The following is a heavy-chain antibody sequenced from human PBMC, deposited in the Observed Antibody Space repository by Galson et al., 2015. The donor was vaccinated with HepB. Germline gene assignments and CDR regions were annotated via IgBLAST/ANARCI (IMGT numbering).Heavy chain of an antibody. D-gene: IGHD2-2*01. V-gene: IGHV3-72*01. CDR2: TRSKANSYTT. CDR3: ARVRCGSTRPGPCYNGMDI. Sequence: SLRLSCAASGFTSSDHHMDWVRQAPGKGLEWVGRTRSKANSYTTEYAASARGRFTISRDESKNSLNLQMNSLKTEDTAVYYCARVRCGSTRPGPCYNGMDIWGQGTPVTVSS. CDR1: GFTSSDHH. J-gene: IGHJ6*02.